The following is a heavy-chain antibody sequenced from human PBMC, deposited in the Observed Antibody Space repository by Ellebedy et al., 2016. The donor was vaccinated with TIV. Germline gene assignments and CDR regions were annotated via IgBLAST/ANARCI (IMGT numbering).Heavy chain of an antibody. CDR3: ARMISVIAAAGIDS. CDR1: GGSFSGYY. V-gene: IGHV4-34*01. J-gene: IGHJ4*02. CDR2: VNHSGST. D-gene: IGHD6-13*01. Sequence: SETLSLTXAVYGGSFSGYYWSWIRQSPGKGLEWIGEVNHSGSTNYNPSLKSRVTISVDTSKNQFSLKLSSVTAADTAVYYCARMISVIAAAGIDSWGQGTLVTVSS.